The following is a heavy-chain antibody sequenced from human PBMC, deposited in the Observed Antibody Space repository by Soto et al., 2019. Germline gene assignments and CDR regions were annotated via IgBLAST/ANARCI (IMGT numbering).Heavy chain of an antibody. J-gene: IGHJ5*02. V-gene: IGHV3-30*03. Sequence: RLSFCGSGLRLSKYGQHWGRQAPGEGLEWVAAISYDGSNKNYLASVEGRFTISRDNSKNTLYLQMNALRPEDTAVYYCARAGTASWFDPWGQGTLVTVSS. D-gene: IGHD2-8*02. CDR1: GLRLSKYG. CDR2: ISYDGSNK. CDR3: ARAGTASWFDP.